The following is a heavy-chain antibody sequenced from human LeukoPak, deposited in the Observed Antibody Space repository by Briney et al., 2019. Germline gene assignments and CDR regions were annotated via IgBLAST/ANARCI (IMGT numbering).Heavy chain of an antibody. CDR3: ARGRFIAAAGTRLFVASYGMDV. CDR1: GGSFSGFY. Sequence: KPSETLSLTCAVYGGSFSGFYWSWIRQPPGKGLEWIGEINHSGSTNYNPSLKSRVTISVDTSKNQFSLKLSSVTAADTAVYYCARGRFIAAAGTRLFVASYGMDVWGQGTTVTVSS. J-gene: IGHJ6*02. D-gene: IGHD6-13*01. CDR2: INHSGST. V-gene: IGHV4-34*01.